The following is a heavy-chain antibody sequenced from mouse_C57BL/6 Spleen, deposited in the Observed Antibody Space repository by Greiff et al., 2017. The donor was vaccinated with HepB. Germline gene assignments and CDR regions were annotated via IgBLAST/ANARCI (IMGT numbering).Heavy chain of an antibody. CDR1: GFTFSSYA. Sequence: DVQLVESGGGLVKPGGSLKLSCAASGFTFSSYAMSWVRQTPEKRLEWVATISDGGSYTYYPDNVKGRFTISRDNAKNNLYLQMSHLKSEDTAMYYCARTYYGNYDWYFDVWGTGTTVTVSS. D-gene: IGHD2-10*01. V-gene: IGHV5-4*01. CDR2: ISDGGSYT. J-gene: IGHJ1*03. CDR3: ARTYYGNYDWYFDV.